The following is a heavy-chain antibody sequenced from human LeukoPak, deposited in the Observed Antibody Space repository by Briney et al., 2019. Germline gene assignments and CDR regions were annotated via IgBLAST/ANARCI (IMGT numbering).Heavy chain of an antibody. J-gene: IGHJ4*02. D-gene: IGHD2-2*01. CDR3: AKRSAARGGYFDQ. CDR1: GFTFSDYA. V-gene: IGHV3-23*01. CDR2: LSITGSPT. Sequence: GGSLRLSCAASGFTFSDYAMGWVRQTPGKGLGWVSALSITGSPTYYADSVRGRFTISRDDTQGTLYLQMNSLRVEDTALYYCAKRSAARGGYFDQWGQGTLVTVSS.